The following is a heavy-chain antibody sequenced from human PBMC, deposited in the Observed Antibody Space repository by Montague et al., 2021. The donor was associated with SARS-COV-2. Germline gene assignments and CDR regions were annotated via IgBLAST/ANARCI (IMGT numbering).Heavy chain of an antibody. J-gene: IGHJ4*02. D-gene: IGHD1-14*01. CDR1: GGSISSSNYY. CDR2: ISYRGDP. V-gene: IGHV4-39*01. CDR3: AKPLATGNYYY. Sequence: SQTLSLTCTVSGGSISSSNYYWGWVRQPPGKGLEWIGSISYRGDPYYNPSLKSRLTISVDTSQNQFSLKLNSVTAADTAVYYCAKPLATGNYYYWGQGTLVTVSS.